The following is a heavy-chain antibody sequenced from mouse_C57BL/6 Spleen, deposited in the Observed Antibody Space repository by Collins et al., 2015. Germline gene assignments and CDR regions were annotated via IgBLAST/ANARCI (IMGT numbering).Heavy chain of an antibody. CDR2: IYPGSGST. J-gene: IGHJ4*01. V-gene: IGHV1S22*01. D-gene: IGHD2-1*01. CDR1: GYTFTSYW. CDR3: TRFYYGNLYAMDY. Sequence: LQQPGSELVRPGTSVKLSCKASGYTFTSYWMHWVKQRPGQGLEWIGNIYPGSGSTNYDEKFKSKATLTVDTSSSTAYMQLSRLTSEDSAVYYCTRFYYGNLYAMDYWGQGTSVTVSS.